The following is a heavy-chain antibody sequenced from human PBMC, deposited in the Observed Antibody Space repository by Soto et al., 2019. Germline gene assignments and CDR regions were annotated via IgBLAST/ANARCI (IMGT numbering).Heavy chain of an antibody. CDR2: IYYSGST. V-gene: IGHV4-31*03. CDR1: GGSISSGGYY. Sequence: PSETLSLTCTVSGGSISSGGYYWSWIRQHPGKGLEWIGYIYYSGSTYYNPSLKSRVTMSVDTSKNQFSLKLSSVTAADTAVYYCARCRRGILLTGYYMGAFDIWGQGTMVTVSS. D-gene: IGHD3-9*01. J-gene: IGHJ3*02. CDR3: ARCRRGILLTGYYMGAFDI.